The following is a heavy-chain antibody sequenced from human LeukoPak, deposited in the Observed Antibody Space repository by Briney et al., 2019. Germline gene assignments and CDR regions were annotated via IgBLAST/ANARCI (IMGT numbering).Heavy chain of an antibody. CDR2: IYSSETT. D-gene: IGHD2-21*01. Sequence: SETLSLTCSVSGASISSDYWSWIRQPPGKGLEWIGNIYSSETTKYNPSLRSRATISGDTSKNQFSLKLSSVTAADTAVYYCARHFPYCGGDCSYYYMDVWGKGTTVTVSS. V-gene: IGHV4-4*09. J-gene: IGHJ6*03. CDR1: GASISSDY. CDR3: ARHFPYCGGDCSYYYMDV.